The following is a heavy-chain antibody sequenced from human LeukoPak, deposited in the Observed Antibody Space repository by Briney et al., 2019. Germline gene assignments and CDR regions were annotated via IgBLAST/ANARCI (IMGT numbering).Heavy chain of an antibody. CDR3: ARTRDGYNPWGDY. V-gene: IGHV1-2*02. Sequence: ASVKVSCKASEYTFTGYYMHWVRQAPGQGLEWMGWINPNSGGTNYAQKFQGRVTMTRDTSISTAYMELSRLRFDDTAVYYCARTRDGYNPWGDYWGQGTLVAVSS. J-gene: IGHJ4*02. CDR2: INPNSGGT. CDR1: EYTFTGYY. D-gene: IGHD5-24*01.